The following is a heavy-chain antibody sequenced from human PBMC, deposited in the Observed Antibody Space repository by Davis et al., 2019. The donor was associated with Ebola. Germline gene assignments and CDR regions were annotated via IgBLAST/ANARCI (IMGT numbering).Heavy chain of an antibody. CDR2: ISGSGGGS. V-gene: IGHV3-23*01. D-gene: IGHD3-3*01. J-gene: IGHJ4*02. CDR1: GFTFSSYA. CDR3: AGGDFWSGQFDY. Sequence: GGSLRLSCAASGFTFSSYAMSWVRQAPGKGLEWASGISGSGGGSYYADSVKGRFTISRDNSKNSVSLQMHSLRAEDTAVYYCAGGDFWSGQFDYWGQGTLLTVSS.